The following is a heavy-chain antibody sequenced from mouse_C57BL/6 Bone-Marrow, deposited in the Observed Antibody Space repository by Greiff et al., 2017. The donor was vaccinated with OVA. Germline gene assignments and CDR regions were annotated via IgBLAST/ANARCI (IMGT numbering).Heavy chain of an antibody. Sequence: QVQLQQSGAELLKPGASVKLSCKATGYTFTGYWIEWVKQRPGHGLEWIGEILPGSGSTNYNEKFKGKATFTADTSSNTAYMQLSSLTTEDSAIYYCASPSYYSNYGGYAMDYWGQGTSVTVSS. D-gene: IGHD2-5*01. J-gene: IGHJ4*01. CDR1: GYTFTGYW. CDR2: ILPGSGST. CDR3: ASPSYYSNYGGYAMDY. V-gene: IGHV1-9*01.